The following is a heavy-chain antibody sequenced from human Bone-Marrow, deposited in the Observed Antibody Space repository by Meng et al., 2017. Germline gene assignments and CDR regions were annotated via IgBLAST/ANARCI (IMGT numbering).Heavy chain of an antibody. V-gene: IGHV3-23*01. CDR1: GFTFSSYA. CDR2: ISGSGGST. D-gene: IGHD6-13*01. Sequence: GESLKISCAASGFTFSSYAMHWVRQAPGKGLEWVSAISGSGGSTYYADSVKGRFTISRDNSKNTLYLQMNSLRAEDTAVYYCAKDQYSSSWGPVDYFDYWGQGTLVTVS. CDR3: AKDQYSSSWGPVDYFDY. J-gene: IGHJ4*02.